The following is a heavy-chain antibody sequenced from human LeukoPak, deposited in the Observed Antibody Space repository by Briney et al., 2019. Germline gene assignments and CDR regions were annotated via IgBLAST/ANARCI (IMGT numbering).Heavy chain of an antibody. Sequence: PGRSLRLSCAASGFTFSGYAMHWVRLAPGKGLEWVAVISYDGSNKYYADSVKGRFTISRDNSKNTLYLQMNSLRAEDTAVYYCARVKDCSSTSCYNFDYWGQGTLVTVSS. J-gene: IGHJ4*02. D-gene: IGHD2-2*01. CDR3: ARVKDCSSTSCYNFDY. CDR2: ISYDGSNK. V-gene: IGHV3-30*04. CDR1: GFTFSGYA.